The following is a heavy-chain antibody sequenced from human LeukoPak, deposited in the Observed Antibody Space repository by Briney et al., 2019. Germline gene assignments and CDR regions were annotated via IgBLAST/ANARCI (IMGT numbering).Heavy chain of an antibody. CDR1: GFTVSTNC. V-gene: IGHV3-53*04. Sequence: GGSLRLSCAASGFTVSTNCMTCVRQAPGKGLEWVSTIYSGGTTYYADSVMGRFTISRHNSRNTLYLQMNSLRAEDTAVYYCAKEIQWRTFDCWGQGTLVTVSS. J-gene: IGHJ4*02. CDR3: AKEIQWRTFDC. D-gene: IGHD5-12*01. CDR2: IYSGGTT.